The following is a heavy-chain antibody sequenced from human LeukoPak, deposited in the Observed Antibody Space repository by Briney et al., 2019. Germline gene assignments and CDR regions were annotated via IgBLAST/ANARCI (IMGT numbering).Heavy chain of an antibody. Sequence: ASVKVSCKASGYTFTSYDINWVRQATGQGLAWMGWMNPNSGNTGYAQKFQGRVTMTRNTSISTAYMELSSLRSEDTAVYYCARERITMVRGVIVVYYYYMDVWGKGTTVTISS. J-gene: IGHJ6*03. CDR1: GYTFTSYD. CDR3: ARERITMVRGVIVVYYYYMDV. V-gene: IGHV1-8*01. D-gene: IGHD3-10*01. CDR2: MNPNSGNT.